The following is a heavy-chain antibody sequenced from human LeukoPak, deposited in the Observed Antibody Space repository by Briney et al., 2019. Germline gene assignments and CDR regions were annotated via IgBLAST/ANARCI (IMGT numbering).Heavy chain of an antibody. CDR3: AKEGSGYYYYYMDV. D-gene: IGHD2-15*01. J-gene: IGHJ6*03. V-gene: IGHV3-30*02. CDR2: IRYDGSNK. CDR1: GYTFSSYG. Sequence: SCKASGYTFSSYGMHWVRQAPGKGLEWVAFIRYDGSNKYYADSVKGRFTISRDNSKNTLYLQMNSLRAEDTAVYYCAKEGSGYYYYYMDVWGKGTTVTISS.